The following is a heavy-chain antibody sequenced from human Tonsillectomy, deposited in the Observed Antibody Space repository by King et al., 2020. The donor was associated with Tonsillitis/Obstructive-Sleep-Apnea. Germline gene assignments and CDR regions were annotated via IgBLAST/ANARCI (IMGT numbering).Heavy chain of an antibody. D-gene: IGHD3-22*01. V-gene: IGHV5-10-1*03. Sequence: QLVQSGVEVKKPGESLRISCKGSGYSFTSYWISWVRQMSGKGLEWMGRIDPSDSYTNYSPSFQGHVIISVDKSISTAYLQWSSLKASDTAMYYCVLVITNYYYYGMDVWGQGTTVTVSS. CDR1: GYSFTSYW. CDR3: VLVITNYYYYGMDV. CDR2: IDPSDSYT. J-gene: IGHJ6*02.